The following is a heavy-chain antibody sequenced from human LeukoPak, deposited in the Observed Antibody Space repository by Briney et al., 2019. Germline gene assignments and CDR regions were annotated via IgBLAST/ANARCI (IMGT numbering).Heavy chain of an antibody. D-gene: IGHD2-21*01. J-gene: IGHJ6*02. CDR2: INSHGTTT. CDR1: GFTFSNYW. Sequence: PGGSLRLSCVASGFTFSNYWMHWVRQAPGKGLVWVSRINSHGTTTMYADSAKGRFTISRDNAKNTLYLQMNSLRAEDTAGYYCARCGGDCFSFGMDVWGQGTTVTVSS. CDR3: ARCGGDCFSFGMDV. V-gene: IGHV3-74*03.